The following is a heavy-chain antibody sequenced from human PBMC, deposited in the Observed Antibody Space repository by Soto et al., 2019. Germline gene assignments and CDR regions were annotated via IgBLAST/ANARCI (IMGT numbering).Heavy chain of an antibody. D-gene: IGHD1-26*01. Sequence: QVQLVQSGAEVKKPGSSVKVSCKTSGGTFSTYSIVWVRQAPGEGLEWMGGIIPIFGTANYAQKFQDRVTITADKSTNTAVMELSSLKSEDKAMYYCASSSGNNYGVGTNYYFDYWGQGTLVTVSS. J-gene: IGHJ4*02. V-gene: IGHV1-69*06. CDR2: IIPIFGTA. CDR1: GGTFSTYS. CDR3: ASSSGNNYGVGTNYYFDY.